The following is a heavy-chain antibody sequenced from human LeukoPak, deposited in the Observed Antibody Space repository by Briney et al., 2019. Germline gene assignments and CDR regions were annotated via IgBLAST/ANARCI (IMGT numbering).Heavy chain of an antibody. J-gene: IGHJ4*02. CDR1: GFTFSTYG. CDR3: AREGCRGGSRYGVDY. D-gene: IGHD2-15*01. Sequence: PGGSLRLSCAASGFTFSTYGMHWVRQAPGKGLEWVAIISYDGSHKNYADSVKGRFTMSRDNPKKTLSLQMNSLRPEDTAVYFCAREGCRGGSRYGVDYWGQGILVTVSS. CDR2: ISYDGSHK. V-gene: IGHV3-30*03.